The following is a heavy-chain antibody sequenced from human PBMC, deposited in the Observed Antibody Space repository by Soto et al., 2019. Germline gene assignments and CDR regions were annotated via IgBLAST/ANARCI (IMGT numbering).Heavy chain of an antibody. CDR3: AATYYDILTGYYPPGYYYYGMDV. D-gene: IGHD3-9*01. J-gene: IGHJ6*02. Sequence: LSQTLSLTCAISGDSVSSNSAAWNWIRQSPSRGLEWLGRTYYRSKWYNDYAVSVKSRITINPDASKNQFSLQLNSVTPEDTAVYYCAATYYDILTGYYPPGYYYYGMDVWGQGTTVTVSS. V-gene: IGHV6-1*01. CDR2: TYYRSKWYN. CDR1: GDSVSSNSAA.